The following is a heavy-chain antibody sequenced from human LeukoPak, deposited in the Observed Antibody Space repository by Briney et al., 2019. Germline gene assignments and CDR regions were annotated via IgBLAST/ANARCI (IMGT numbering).Heavy chain of an antibody. V-gene: IGHV3-23*01. CDR2: SSSIGGRT. J-gene: IGHJ4*02. D-gene: IGHD5-18*01. CDR1: GFTFSSHG. Sequence: RGSLRLSCAASGFTFSSHGMNWVRQAPGKGLEWVSGSSSIGGRTYYADSVKGRFTVTRDNSRNTLHLQMNSLRVEDTAVYYCARDLESYSYGPHCLVYWGQGTLVTVSS. CDR3: ARDLESYSYGPHCLVY.